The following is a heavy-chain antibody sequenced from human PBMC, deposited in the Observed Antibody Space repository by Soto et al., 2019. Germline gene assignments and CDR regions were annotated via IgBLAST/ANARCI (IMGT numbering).Heavy chain of an antibody. D-gene: IGHD6-6*01. Sequence: PSETLSLTCTVSGGSISSYYWSWIRQPPGKGLEWIGYIYYSGSTNYNPSLKSRVTISVDTSKNQFSLKLSSVTAADTAVYYCAATPGIAARPGWFDPWGQGTLVTVSS. CDR1: GGSISSYY. V-gene: IGHV4-59*08. CDR3: AATPGIAARPGWFDP. J-gene: IGHJ5*02. CDR2: IYYSGST.